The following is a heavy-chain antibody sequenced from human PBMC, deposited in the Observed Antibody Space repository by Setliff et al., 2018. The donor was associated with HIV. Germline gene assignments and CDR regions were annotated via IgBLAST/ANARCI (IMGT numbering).Heavy chain of an antibody. CDR2: IHYNEKT. J-gene: IGHJ6*02. CDR1: GGSFSGYY. V-gene: IGHV4-34*01. Sequence: SETLSLTCAVYGGSFSGYYWSWIRQPPGKGLEYIGSIHYNEKTYYNPSLKSRVTISIDTSKNQFSLKLSSVTAADAAVYYCALGYYNFWSGYFGNYGMDVWGQGTTVTVSS. D-gene: IGHD3-3*01. CDR3: ALGYYNFWSGYFGNYGMDV.